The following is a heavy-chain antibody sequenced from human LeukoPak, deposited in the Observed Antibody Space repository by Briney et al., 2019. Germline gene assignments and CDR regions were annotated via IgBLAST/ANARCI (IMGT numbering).Heavy chain of an antibody. D-gene: IGHD2-15*01. CDR2: IYYSGST. Sequence: SETLSLTCTVSGGSISSSSYYWGWIRQPPGEGLEWIGSIYYSGSTYYNPSLKSRVTISVDTSKNQFSLKLSSVTAADTAVYYCARSEVVVSFVYWGQGTLVTVSS. V-gene: IGHV4-39*01. CDR3: ARSEVVVSFVY. CDR1: GGSISSSSYY. J-gene: IGHJ4*02.